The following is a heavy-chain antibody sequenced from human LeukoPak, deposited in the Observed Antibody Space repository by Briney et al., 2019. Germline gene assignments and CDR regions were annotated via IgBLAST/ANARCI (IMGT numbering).Heavy chain of an antibody. Sequence: ASVKVSCKTSGYTFTDYYMHWVRQAPGQGLEYMGWINPSSGGTDYAQKFQGRVTMIRDSSISTAYMELSSLRSDDTAMYYCARVLPGDGYSYGYWGQGTLVTVSS. V-gene: IGHV1-2*02. CDR1: GYTFTDYY. CDR2: INPSSGGT. CDR3: ARVLPGDGYSYGY. D-gene: IGHD5-18*01. J-gene: IGHJ4*02.